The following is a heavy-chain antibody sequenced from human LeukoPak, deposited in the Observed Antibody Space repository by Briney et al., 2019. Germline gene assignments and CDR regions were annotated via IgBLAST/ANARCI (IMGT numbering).Heavy chain of an antibody. CDR2: ISSSGSTI. J-gene: IGHJ5*02. CDR3: AKDPYDILTGYYNVGPNWFDP. CDR1: GFTFSDYY. V-gene: IGHV3-11*01. D-gene: IGHD3-9*01. Sequence: GGSLRLSCAASGFTFSDYYMSWIRQAPGKGLEWVSYISSSGSTIYYADSVKGRFTISRDNSKNTLYLQMNSLRAEDTAVYYRAKDPYDILTGYYNVGPNWFDPWGQGTLVTVSS.